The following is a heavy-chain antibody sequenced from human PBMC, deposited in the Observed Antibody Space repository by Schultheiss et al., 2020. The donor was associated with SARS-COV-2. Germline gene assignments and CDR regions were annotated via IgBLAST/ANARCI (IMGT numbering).Heavy chain of an antibody. Sequence: GGSLRLSCAASGFTFSSYAMSWVRQAPGKGLEWVSAISSSGSTIYYADSVKGRFTISRDNAKNSLYLQMNSLRAEDTAVYYCAKGQRARWVAGTPFDNWGQGTLVTVSS. J-gene: IGHJ4*02. CDR3: AKGQRARWVAGTPFDN. V-gene: IGHV3-23*01. CDR1: GFTFSSYA. CDR2: ISSSGSTI. D-gene: IGHD6-19*01.